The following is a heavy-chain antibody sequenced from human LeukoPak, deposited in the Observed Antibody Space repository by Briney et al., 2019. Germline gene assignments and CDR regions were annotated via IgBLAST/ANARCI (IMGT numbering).Heavy chain of an antibody. V-gene: IGHV4-59*12. D-gene: IGHD3-10*01. CDR2: IYYSGST. J-gene: IGHJ3*02. Sequence: SETLSLTCTVSGGSISSYYWSWIRQPPGKGLEWIGYIYYSGSTNYNPSLKSRVTMPVDTSKNQFSLKLSSVTAADTAVYYCARDKSRTYGSADAFDIWGQGTMVTVSS. CDR1: GGSISSYY. CDR3: ARDKSRTYGSADAFDI.